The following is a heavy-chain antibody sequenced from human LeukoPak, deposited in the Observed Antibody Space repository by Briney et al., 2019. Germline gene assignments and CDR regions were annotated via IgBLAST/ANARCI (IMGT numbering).Heavy chain of an antibody. Sequence: AETLSLTCAVYGASLSYYYLSGIRQPPGKGLEWIGRINHSGSTNYNPSLKSRVTISIDMSNNQFSLTLSSVTAADTALYYCRAARSEDYYRYMDVWGKGTTVTVSS. CDR3: RAARSEDYYRYMDV. J-gene: IGHJ6*03. CDR2: INHSGST. V-gene: IGHV4-34*01. D-gene: IGHD6-6*01. CDR1: GASLSYYY.